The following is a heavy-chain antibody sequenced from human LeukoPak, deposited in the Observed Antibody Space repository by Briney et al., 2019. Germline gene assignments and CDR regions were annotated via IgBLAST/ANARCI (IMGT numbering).Heavy chain of an antibody. CDR2: IYISGSA. CDR3: TRHRWLQAWFDS. J-gene: IGHJ5*01. Sequence: SETLSLTRTVSVGSNSSYYWSWIRQPPGKGLEGIGYIYISGSAKYNPSLMCRVAIPVDKSKNQIPLKLSSVTAADPARYYFTRHRWLQAWFDSWGQGNLVTVSS. CDR1: VGSNSSYY. D-gene: IGHD5-24*01. V-gene: IGHV4-4*09.